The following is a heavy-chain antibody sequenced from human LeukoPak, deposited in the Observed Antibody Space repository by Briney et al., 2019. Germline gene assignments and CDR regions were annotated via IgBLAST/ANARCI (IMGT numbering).Heavy chain of an antibody. J-gene: IGHJ4*02. V-gene: IGHV3-30*18. CDR1: GFTFSSYG. D-gene: IGHD3-22*01. CDR3: AQELYYSDSSGNIDY. CDR2: ISSDGSNK. Sequence: GRSLRLSCAASGFTFSSYGMHWVRQAPGKGLEWVAVISSDGSNKNYADSVKGRFTISRDNSKNTLYLQVNSLRAGDTAVYYCAQELYYSDSSGNIDYWGQGTLVTVSS.